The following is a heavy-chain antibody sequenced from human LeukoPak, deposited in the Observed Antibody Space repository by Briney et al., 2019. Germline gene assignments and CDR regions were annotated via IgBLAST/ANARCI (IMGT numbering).Heavy chain of an antibody. CDR2: IYTSGST. Sequence: SGTLSLTCTVSGGSISSYYWSWIRQPAGKGLEWIGCIYTSGSTNYNPSLKSRVTMSVDTSKNQFSLKLSSVTAADTAVYYCARGGFSYGYAVLDYWGQGTLVTVSS. CDR1: GGSISSYY. D-gene: IGHD5-18*01. CDR3: ARGGFSYGYAVLDY. V-gene: IGHV4-4*07. J-gene: IGHJ4*02.